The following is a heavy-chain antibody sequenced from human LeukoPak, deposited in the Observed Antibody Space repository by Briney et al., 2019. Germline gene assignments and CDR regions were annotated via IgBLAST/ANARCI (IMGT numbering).Heavy chain of an antibody. V-gene: IGHV4-30-4*08. CDR2: IYYSGST. CDR3: ARADTVTTAASDI. CDR1: GGSIGSGDYY. D-gene: IGHD4-17*01. Sequence: SETLSLTCTVSGGSIGSGDYYWSWIRQPPGKGLEWIGYIYYSGSTYYNPALKSRVTISVDTSKNQFSLKLSSVTAADTAVYYCARADTVTTAASDIWGQGTMVTVSS. J-gene: IGHJ3*02.